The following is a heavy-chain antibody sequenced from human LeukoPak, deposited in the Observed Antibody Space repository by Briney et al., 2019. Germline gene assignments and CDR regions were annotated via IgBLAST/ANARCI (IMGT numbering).Heavy chain of an antibody. D-gene: IGHD2-15*01. V-gene: IGHV4-59*01. Sequence: SETLSLTCTVSGGSISAYYRSWIRQPPGKGLEWIGYISYSGSTKYNPSLKSRVTISVDTSKNQFSLKLSSVTAADTAVYYCARHEGYCSGGRCYPFFDYWGQGTLVTVSS. CDR2: ISYSGST. CDR1: GGSISAYY. J-gene: IGHJ4*02. CDR3: ARHEGYCSGGRCYPFFDY.